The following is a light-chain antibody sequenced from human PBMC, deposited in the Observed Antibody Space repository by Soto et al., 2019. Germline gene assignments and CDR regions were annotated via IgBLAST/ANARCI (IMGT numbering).Light chain of an antibody. CDR2: GAS. CDR3: QQYDNWSYT. V-gene: IGKV3-15*01. Sequence: EIVMTQSPATLSVSPGERATLSCRASQSVSSNLAWYQQKPGQAPRLLIYGASTRATGIAARFSGSGSGTEFTLTISSLQSEDFGAYYCQQYDNWSYTFGQGTKLEIK. J-gene: IGKJ2*01. CDR1: QSVSSN.